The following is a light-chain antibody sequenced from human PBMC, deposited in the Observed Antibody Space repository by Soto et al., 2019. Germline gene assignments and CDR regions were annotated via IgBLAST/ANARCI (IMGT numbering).Light chain of an antibody. J-gene: IGKJ2*01. V-gene: IGKV3-20*01. CDR3: QLYGSSPLYS. CDR1: QSVSSRW. Sequence: EIVLTQSPGTLSLSPGEGATLSCRASQSVSSRWLVWYQQKPGQAPRLLIYGASSRATGIPDRFSGSGSGTDFTLTISRLEPEDFAVYHCQLYGSSPLYSFAQGTELEIK. CDR2: GAS.